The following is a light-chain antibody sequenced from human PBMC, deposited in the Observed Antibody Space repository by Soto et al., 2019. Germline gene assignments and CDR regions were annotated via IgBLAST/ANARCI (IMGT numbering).Light chain of an antibody. Sequence: DIQLTQSPSTLSASVGDRFTITCRDSRSIINWLAWYQQTSGKGPKLMIYKASNLQTGVPSRFSGSGDGTEFTLTISSLQPEDFETYYCQQSYSTTITFGQGTRLEIK. J-gene: IGKJ5*01. V-gene: IGKV1-5*03. CDR1: RSIINW. CDR2: KAS. CDR3: QQSYSTTIT.